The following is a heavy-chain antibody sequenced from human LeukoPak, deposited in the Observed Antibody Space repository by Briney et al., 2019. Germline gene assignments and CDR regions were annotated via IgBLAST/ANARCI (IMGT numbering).Heavy chain of an antibody. Sequence: GGSLRLSCAASGFTVSSNHMSWVRQAPGKGLEWVSLIYSGGSTYYADSVKGRFTISRDNSKNTLYLQMNSLRAEDTAVYYCARVLSGRGSLYSYYYYMDVWGKGTTVTISS. CDR3: ARVLSGRGSLYSYYYYMDV. CDR1: GFTVSSNH. CDR2: IYSGGST. J-gene: IGHJ6*03. V-gene: IGHV3-53*01. D-gene: IGHD3-10*01.